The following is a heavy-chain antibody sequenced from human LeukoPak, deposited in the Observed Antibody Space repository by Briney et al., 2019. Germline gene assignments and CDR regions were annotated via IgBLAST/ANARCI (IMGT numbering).Heavy chain of an antibody. D-gene: IGHD2-15*01. CDR2: ISYDGSNK. V-gene: IGHV3-30-3*01. J-gene: IGHJ3*02. Sequence: GGSLRLSCAASGFTFSSYAMHWVRQAPGKGLEWVAVISYDGSNKYYADSVKGRFTISRDNSKNTLYLQMNSLRAEDTAVYYRARDARGVGAAHDAFDIWGQGTMVTVSS. CDR1: GFTFSSYA. CDR3: ARDARGVGAAHDAFDI.